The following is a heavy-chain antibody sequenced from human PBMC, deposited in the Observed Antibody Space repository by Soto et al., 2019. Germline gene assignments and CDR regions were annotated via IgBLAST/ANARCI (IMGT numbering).Heavy chain of an antibody. D-gene: IGHD4-17*01. CDR2: ISYSGTT. J-gene: IGHJ4*02. CDR1: GGSISTGGYS. Sequence: SETLSLTCAVSGGSISTGGYSWSWIRQPPGKGLEWIGFISYSGTTHYSASLRSRVSISVDTSKNQFSLDLSSVTAADTAVYYCATMGTPVTGLYYFDYWGQGTLVTVSS. V-gene: IGHV4-30-4*01. CDR3: ATMGTPVTGLYYFDY.